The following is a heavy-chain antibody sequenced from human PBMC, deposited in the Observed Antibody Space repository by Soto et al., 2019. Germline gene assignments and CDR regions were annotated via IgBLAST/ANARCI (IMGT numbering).Heavy chain of an antibody. V-gene: IGHV3-11*01. CDR2: ISSTGGTV. CDR3: ARDGLDYYGLDV. Sequence: QVHLVESGGGLVKPGESLRLSCAASGFTLSDYYMTWVRQTPGKGLEWISYISSTGGTVNYADSVKGRFTISRDNIKNSLFLQMTSLRDEDTAVYYCARDGLDYYGLDVWGQGTTVTVSS. CDR1: GFTLSDYY. J-gene: IGHJ6*02.